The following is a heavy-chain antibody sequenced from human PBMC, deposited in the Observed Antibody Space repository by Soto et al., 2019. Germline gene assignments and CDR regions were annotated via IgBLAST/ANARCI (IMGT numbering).Heavy chain of an antibody. V-gene: IGHV1-3*01. CDR2: INAGNGNT. J-gene: IGHJ4*02. CDR1: GYTFTSYA. D-gene: IGHD2-2*02. CDR3: ARVGSLGYCSSTSCYTFDY. Sequence: EASVKVSCKASGYTFTSYAMHCVRQAPGQRLEWMGWINAGNGNTKYSQKFQGRVTITRDTSASTAYMELSSLRSEDTAVYYCARVGSLGYCSSTSCYTFDYWGQGTLVTVSS.